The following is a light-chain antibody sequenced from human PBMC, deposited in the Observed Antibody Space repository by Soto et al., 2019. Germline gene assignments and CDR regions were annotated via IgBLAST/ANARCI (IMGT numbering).Light chain of an antibody. CDR1: QTVTSSY. V-gene: IGKV3-20*01. J-gene: IGKJ3*01. Sequence: EIVLTQSPDTLSLSPEERATLSCTASQTVTSSYLAWYQQKPGQAPRLLIYGASIRATGIPDRFSGRGSGTDFTLTISSLEPEDFAVYYCQHYSSSRQFTFGPGTKVDIK. CDR3: QHYSSSRQFT. CDR2: GAS.